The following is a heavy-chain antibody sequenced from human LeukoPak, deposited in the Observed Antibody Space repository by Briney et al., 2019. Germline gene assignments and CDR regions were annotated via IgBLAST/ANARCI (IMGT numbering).Heavy chain of an antibody. CDR3: AKDMGLEYSSSSVAFDI. V-gene: IGHV3-9*03. CDR2: ISWNSGSI. D-gene: IGHD6-6*01. J-gene: IGHJ3*02. CDR1: GFTFDDYA. Sequence: GGSLRLSCAASGFTFDDYAMHWVRQAPGKGLEWVSGISWNSGSIGYADSVKGRFTISRDNAKNSLYLQMNSLRAEDMALYYCAKDMGLEYSSSSVAFDIWGQGTMVTVSS.